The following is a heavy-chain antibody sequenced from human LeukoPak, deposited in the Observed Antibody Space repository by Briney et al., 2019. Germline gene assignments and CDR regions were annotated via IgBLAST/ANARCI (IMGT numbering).Heavy chain of an antibody. CDR3: ARSLRYGDYEKGYYFDY. J-gene: IGHJ4*02. V-gene: IGHV4-61*02. CDR2: IYNSGST. CDR1: GGSISSGSYY. Sequence: SETLSLTRTVSGGSISSGSYYWSWIRQPAGKGLEWIGRIYNSGSTNYNPSLKSRVTISVDTSKNQFSLKLSSVTAADTAVYYCARSLRYGDYEKGYYFDYWGQGTLVTVSS. D-gene: IGHD4-17*01.